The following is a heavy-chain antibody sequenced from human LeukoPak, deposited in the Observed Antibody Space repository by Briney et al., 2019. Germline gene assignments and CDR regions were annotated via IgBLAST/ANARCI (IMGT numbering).Heavy chain of an antibody. CDR2: ISSSSSYI. J-gene: IGHJ4*02. Sequence: GGSLRLSCAASGFTFSSYSMNWVRQAPGKGLEWVSSISSSSSYIYYADSVKGRFTISRANAKHSLYLQMNSLRAEDTAVYYCARSGGIAVAGTGGFDYWGQGTLVTVSS. D-gene: IGHD6-19*01. V-gene: IGHV3-21*01. CDR1: GFTFSSYS. CDR3: ARSGGIAVAGTGGFDY.